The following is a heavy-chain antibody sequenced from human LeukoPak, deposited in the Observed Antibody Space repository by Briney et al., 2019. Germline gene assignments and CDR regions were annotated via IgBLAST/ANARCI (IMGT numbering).Heavy chain of an antibody. D-gene: IGHD1-26*01. CDR2: INWNGGST. Sequence: GGALRLSCAASGFTFDDYGMSWVRQAPGKGLEWVSRINWNGGSTGYAYSGKGQFTISRDNANHSLALQMNNLIAHDPALYYCAKEERVGINPPFFDYWGQGTLVTVSS. J-gene: IGHJ4*02. V-gene: IGHV3-20*04. CDR1: GFTFDDYG. CDR3: AKEERVGINPPFFDY.